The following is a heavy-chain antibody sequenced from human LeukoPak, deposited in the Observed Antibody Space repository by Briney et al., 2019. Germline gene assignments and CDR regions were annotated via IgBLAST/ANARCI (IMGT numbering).Heavy chain of an antibody. Sequence: SETLSLTCTLSGGSLSSSSYYWGWTRQPPGKGLEWIGSIYYSGSTYYNPSPKSRVTISVDTSKNQFSLKLSSVTAADTAVYYCARGSSSWYFFDYWGQGTLVTVSS. J-gene: IGHJ4*02. V-gene: IGHV4-39*07. D-gene: IGHD6-13*01. CDR2: IYYSGST. CDR3: ARGSSSWYFFDY. CDR1: GGSLSSSSYY.